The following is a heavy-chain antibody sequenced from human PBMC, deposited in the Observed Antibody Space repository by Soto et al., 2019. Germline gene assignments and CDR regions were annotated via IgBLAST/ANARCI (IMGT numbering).Heavy chain of an antibody. CDR1: GFTFSSYA. CDR3: AKEMSITMIVVVIDSLDY. D-gene: IGHD3-22*01. CDR2: ISGSGGST. Sequence: GGSLTLSCAASGFTFSSYAMSWVRQAPGKGLEWVSAISGSGGSTYYADSVKGRFTISRDNSKNTLYLQMNSLRAEDTAVYYCAKEMSITMIVVVIDSLDYWGQGTLVTVSS. J-gene: IGHJ4*02. V-gene: IGHV3-23*01.